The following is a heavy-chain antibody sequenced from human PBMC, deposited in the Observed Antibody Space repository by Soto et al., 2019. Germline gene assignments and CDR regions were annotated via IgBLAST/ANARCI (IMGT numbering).Heavy chain of an antibody. J-gene: IGHJ4*02. V-gene: IGHV4-30-2*01. Sequence: LQLQESGSGLVKPSQTLSLTCAVSGGSISSGGSSWSWIRQPPGKGLEWIGYIYHTESPYYNPSLKSRVTISMDRSKNQFSLELTSVTAADTAVYYCARRPFDGVEWSTHFDYWGRGTLITVSS. CDR3: ARRPFDGVEWSTHFDY. CDR2: IYHTESP. D-gene: IGHD3-3*01. CDR1: GGSISSGGSS.